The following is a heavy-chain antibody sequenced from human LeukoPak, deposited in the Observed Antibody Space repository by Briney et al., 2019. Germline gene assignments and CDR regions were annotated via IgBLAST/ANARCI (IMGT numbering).Heavy chain of an antibody. V-gene: IGHV4-59*08. CDR1: GGSISSYY. CDR2: IYYSGST. Sequence: SETLSLTCTVSGGSISSYYWSWIRQPPGKGLEWIGYIYYSGSTNYNPSLKSRVTISVDTSKNLFSLKLSSVTAADTAVYYCARHRRDMDVWGQGTTVTVSS. J-gene: IGHJ6*02. CDR3: ARHRRDMDV.